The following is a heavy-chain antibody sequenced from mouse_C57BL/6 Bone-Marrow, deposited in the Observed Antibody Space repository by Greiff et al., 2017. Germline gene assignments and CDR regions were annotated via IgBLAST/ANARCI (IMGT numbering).Heavy chain of an antibody. CDR3: AREGDYYGSSYLYYYAMDY. D-gene: IGHD1-1*01. CDR2: ISYDGSN. CDR1: GYSITSGYY. Sequence: VQLKESGPGLVKPSQSLSLTCSVTGYSITSGYYWNWIRQFPGNKLEWMGYISYDGSNNYNPSLKNRISITRDTSKNQFFLKLNSVTTEDTATYYCAREGDYYGSSYLYYYAMDYWGQGTSVTVSS. V-gene: IGHV3-6*01. J-gene: IGHJ4*01.